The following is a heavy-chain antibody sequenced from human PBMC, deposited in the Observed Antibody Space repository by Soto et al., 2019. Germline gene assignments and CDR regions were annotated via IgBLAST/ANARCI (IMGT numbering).Heavy chain of an antibody. CDR1: GFTFSSYE. CDR2: ISSSGSTI. D-gene: IGHD6-19*01. V-gene: IGHV3-48*03. J-gene: IGHJ5*02. Sequence: GGSLRLSCAASGFTFSSYEMNWVRQAPGKGLEWVSYISSSGSTIYYADSVKGRFTISRDNAKNSLYLQMNSLRAEDTAVYYCARGGTSSSGWYWFDTWGQGTLVTVSS. CDR3: ARGGTSSSGWYWFDT.